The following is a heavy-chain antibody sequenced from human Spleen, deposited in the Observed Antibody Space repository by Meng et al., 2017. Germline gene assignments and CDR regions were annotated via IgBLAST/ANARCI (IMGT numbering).Heavy chain of an antibody. V-gene: IGHV3-30*04. J-gene: IGHJ3*02. Sequence: GGSLRLSCAASGFTFDDYAMHWVRQAPGKGLEWVAIVSYDGSYRYHADSVKGRFTTSRDNSKNTLYLQMNSLRAEDTAVYYCARGATIFASRDAFDIWGQGTMVTVSS. CDR1: GFTFDDYA. D-gene: IGHD3-9*01. CDR2: VSYDGSYR. CDR3: ARGATIFASRDAFDI.